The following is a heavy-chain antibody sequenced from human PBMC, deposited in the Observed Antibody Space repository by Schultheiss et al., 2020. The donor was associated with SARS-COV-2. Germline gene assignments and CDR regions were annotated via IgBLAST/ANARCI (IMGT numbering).Heavy chain of an antibody. CDR3: AKGYTGLDP. J-gene: IGHJ5*02. CDR2: IYYSGST. V-gene: IGHV4-59*12. Sequence: SETLSLTCTVSGGSISSYYWSWIRQPPGKGLEWIGYIYYSGSTNYNPSLKSRVTISVDTSKNQFSLKLSSVTAADTAVYYCAKGYTGLDPWGQGTLVTVSS. CDR1: GGSISSYY. D-gene: IGHD5-24*01.